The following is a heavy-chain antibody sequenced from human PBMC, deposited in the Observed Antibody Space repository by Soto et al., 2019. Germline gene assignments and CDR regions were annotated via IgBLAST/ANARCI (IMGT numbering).Heavy chain of an antibody. CDR2: IYFSGST. V-gene: IGHV4-59*12. CDR3: AREGSALDY. CDR1: GGSLSSYY. J-gene: IGHJ4*02. D-gene: IGHD2-15*01. Sequence: PSQTLSLTCTVSGGSLSSYYWSWIRQPPGKGLEWIGYIYFSGSTYYNPSLKSRVTISVDTSKNQFSLKLSSVTAADTAVYYWAREGSALDYWGQGTLVTVSS.